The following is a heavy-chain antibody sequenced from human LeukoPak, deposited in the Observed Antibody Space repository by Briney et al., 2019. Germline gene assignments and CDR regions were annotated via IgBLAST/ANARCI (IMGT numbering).Heavy chain of an antibody. CDR2: IYPGDSES. V-gene: IGHV5-51*01. Sequence: GGSLQISCQTSGYNFASYWIGWVRQLPGKGLEWMGIIYPGDSESAYSPSFQGQVTISADKSISTAYLQWSSLKASDSAMYYCATSRRSGWYFDYWGQGTLVIVSS. D-gene: IGHD6-19*01. J-gene: IGHJ4*02. CDR3: ATSRRSGWYFDY. CDR1: GYNFASYW.